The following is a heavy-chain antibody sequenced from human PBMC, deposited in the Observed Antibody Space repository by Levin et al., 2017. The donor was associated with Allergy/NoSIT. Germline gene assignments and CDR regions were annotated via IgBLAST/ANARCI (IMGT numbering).Heavy chain of an antibody. J-gene: IGHJ4*02. CDR1: GYTFTSYG. V-gene: IGHV1-18*01. CDR2: ISAYNGNT. CDR3: AREWGFGIAVAGPIYYFDY. D-gene: IGHD6-19*01. Sequence: ASVKVSCKASGYTFTSYGISWVRQAPGQGLEWMGWISAYNGNTNYAQKLQGRVTMTTDTSTSTAYMERRSLRSDDTAVYYCAREWGFGIAVAGPIYYFDYWGQGTLVTVSS.